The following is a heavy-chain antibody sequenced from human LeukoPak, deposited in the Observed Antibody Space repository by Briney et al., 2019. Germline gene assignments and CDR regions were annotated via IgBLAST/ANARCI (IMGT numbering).Heavy chain of an antibody. CDR3: ARDLFLSGLGGYYFDY. CDR2: ISYDGSNK. CDR1: GFTFSSYA. J-gene: IGHJ4*02. D-gene: IGHD3-10*01. V-gene: IGHV3-30-3*01. Sequence: GGSLRLSCAASGFTFSSYAMHWVRQAPGKGLEWVAVISYDGSNKYYADSVKGRFTISRDNSKNTLYLQMNSLRADDTAVYYCARDLFLSGLGGYYFDYCGQGTLVTVSS.